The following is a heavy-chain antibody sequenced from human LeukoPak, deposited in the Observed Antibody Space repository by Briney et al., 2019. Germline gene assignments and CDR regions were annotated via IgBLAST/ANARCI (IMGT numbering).Heavy chain of an antibody. CDR3: ASLTYYYDSSGTPWDY. D-gene: IGHD3-22*01. CDR2: IKQDGSEK. J-gene: IGHJ4*02. CDR1: GFTFSSYW. V-gene: IGHV3-7*01. Sequence: GGSLRLSCAASGFTFSSYWMSWVRQAPGKGLEWVANIKQDGSEKYYVDSVKGRFTISRDNAKNSLYPQMNSLRAEDTAVYYCASLTYYYDSSGTPWDYWGQGTLVTVSS.